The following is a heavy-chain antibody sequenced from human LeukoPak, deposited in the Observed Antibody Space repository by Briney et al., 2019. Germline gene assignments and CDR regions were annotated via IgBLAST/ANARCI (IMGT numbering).Heavy chain of an antibody. D-gene: IGHD6-6*01. J-gene: IGHJ6*03. CDR2: IYYSGST. CDR1: GGSISSYY. CDR3: ARGSPKRYSSSSYYYYYYMDV. Sequence: PSETLSLTCTVSGGSISSYYWSWIRQPPGEGLEWIGYIYYSGSTNYNPSLKSRVTISVDTSKNQFSLKLSSVTAAVTAVYYCARGSPKRYSSSSYYYYYYMDVWGKGTTVTVSS. V-gene: IGHV4-59*01.